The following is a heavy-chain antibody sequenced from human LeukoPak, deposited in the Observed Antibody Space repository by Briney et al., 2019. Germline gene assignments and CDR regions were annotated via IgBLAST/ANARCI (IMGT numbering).Heavy chain of an antibody. D-gene: IGHD1/OR15-1a*01. V-gene: IGHV3-48*03. Sequence: PGGSLRLSCAASGFTFSSYEMNWVRQAPGKGLEWVAYISSSGGIIYYADSVKGRFTISRDNAKNTLYLQMNSLRDEDTALYYCARDLTTSDNWGQGTLVTVSS. CDR1: GFTFSSYE. CDR3: ARDLTTSDN. CDR2: ISSSGGII. J-gene: IGHJ4*02.